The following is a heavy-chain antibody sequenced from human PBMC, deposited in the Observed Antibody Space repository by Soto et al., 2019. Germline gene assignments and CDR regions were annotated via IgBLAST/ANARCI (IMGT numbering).Heavy chain of an antibody. Sequence: ASVKVSCKASDYIFTTYGISWVRQAPGQGLEWMGWVSPFSNITNYAQKFQGRVTLTTETSTSTVYMELRSLRSDDTAVYYCARNGERDLGLNYYFYFAMDVSGPVTTATVSS. V-gene: IGHV1-18*04. CDR1: DYIFTTYG. J-gene: IGHJ6*02. CDR2: VSPFSNIT. D-gene: IGHD2-8*01. CDR3: ARNGERDLGLNYYFYFAMDV.